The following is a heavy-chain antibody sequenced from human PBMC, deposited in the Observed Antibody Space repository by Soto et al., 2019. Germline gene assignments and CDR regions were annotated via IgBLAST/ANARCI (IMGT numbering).Heavy chain of an antibody. CDR2: IYPGDSDT. J-gene: IGHJ4*02. V-gene: IGHV5-51*01. Sequence: GESLKISCDGSGYSFTIYCIGLVLQMPGKGLEWMGIIYPGDSDTRYSPSFQGQVTISADKSISTAYLQWSSLKASDTAMYYCATFPPLYSSGSRAEFDYWGQGTLVTVSS. D-gene: IGHD6-19*01. CDR1: GYSFTIYC. CDR3: ATFPPLYSSGSRAEFDY.